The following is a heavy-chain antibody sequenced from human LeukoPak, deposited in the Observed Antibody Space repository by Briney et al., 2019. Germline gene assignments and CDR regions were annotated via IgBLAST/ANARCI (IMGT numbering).Heavy chain of an antibody. J-gene: IGHJ4*02. D-gene: IGHD1-26*01. CDR3: ARGSIVGATPLDY. V-gene: IGHV4-4*02. CDR2: IYHSGST. CDR1: GGSISSSNW. Sequence: SGTLSLTCAVSGGSISSSNWWSWVRQPPGKGLEWIGEIYHSGSTNYNPSLKSRVTISVDTSKNQFSLKLTSVTAADTAVYYCARGSIVGATPLDYWGQGTLVTVSS.